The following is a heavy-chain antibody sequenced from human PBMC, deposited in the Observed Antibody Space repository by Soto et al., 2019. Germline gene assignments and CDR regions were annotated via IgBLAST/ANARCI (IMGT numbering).Heavy chain of an antibody. CDR2: ISGSGGST. V-gene: IGHV3-23*01. CDR1: GFTFSSYA. Sequence: EVQLLESGGGLVQPGGSLRLSCAASGFTFSSYAMSWVRQAPGKGLEWVSAISGSGGSTYYADSVKGRFTISRDNSKNTLYLQRNSLRAEDTAVYYCAKDMRIQLWSLGGYYFDYWGQGTLVTVSS. J-gene: IGHJ4*02. CDR3: AKDMRIQLWSLGGYYFDY. D-gene: IGHD5-18*01.